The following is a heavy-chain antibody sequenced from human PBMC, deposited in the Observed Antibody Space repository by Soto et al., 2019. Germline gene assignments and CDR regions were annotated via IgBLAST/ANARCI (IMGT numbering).Heavy chain of an antibody. CDR2: INHSGST. J-gene: IGHJ6*03. V-gene: IGHV4-34*01. D-gene: IGHD2-2*01. Sequence: PSETLSLTCAVYGGSFSGYYWSWIRQPPGKGLEWIGEINHSGSTNYNPSLKSRVTISVDTSKNQFSLKLSSVTAADTAVYYCARLRIVVVPAAKTYYYYMDVWGKGTTVTV. CDR3: ARLRIVVVPAAKTYYYYMDV. CDR1: GGSFSGYY.